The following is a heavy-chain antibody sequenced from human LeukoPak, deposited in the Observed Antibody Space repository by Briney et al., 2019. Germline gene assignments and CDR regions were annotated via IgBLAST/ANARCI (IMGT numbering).Heavy chain of an antibody. CDR1: GGSISSGGYY. J-gene: IGHJ4*02. D-gene: IGHD6-13*01. CDR3: ARAGRGSSSWYFTFFDY. Sequence: SQTLSLTCTVSGGSISSGGYYWSWIRQHPGKGLEWIGYTYYSGSTYYNPSLKSRVTISVDTSKNQFSLKLSSVTAADTAVYYCARAGRGSSSWYFTFFDYWGQGTLVTVSS. CDR2: TYYSGST. V-gene: IGHV4-31*03.